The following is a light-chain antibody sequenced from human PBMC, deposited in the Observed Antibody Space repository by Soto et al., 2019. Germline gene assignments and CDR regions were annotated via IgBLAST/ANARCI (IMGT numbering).Light chain of an antibody. CDR1: SSNIGSNY. CDR2: RNN. V-gene: IGLV1-47*01. J-gene: IGLJ3*02. CDR3: AAWDDSLSGWV. Sequence: QSVLTQPPSASGTPGQRVTISCSGSSSNIGSNYVYWYQQLPGTAPTLLIYRNNHRPSAVPDRFSGSKSGTSASLAISGLRSEDEADYYCAAWDDSLSGWVFGGGTKLTVL.